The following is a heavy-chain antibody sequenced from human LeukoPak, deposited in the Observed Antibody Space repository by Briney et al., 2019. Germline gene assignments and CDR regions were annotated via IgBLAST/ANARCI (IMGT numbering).Heavy chain of an antibody. Sequence: GGSLRLXCAASGFTYSSYSMNWVRQAPGKGLEWVSSISSSSRYIYYADSVKGRFTISRDNAKKSLYLQMNSLRAEDTAVYYCASGSGTLGHDYWGQGTLVTVSS. D-gene: IGHD3-10*01. CDR3: ASGSGTLGHDY. CDR2: ISSSSRYI. CDR1: GFTYSSYS. V-gene: IGHV3-21*01. J-gene: IGHJ4*02.